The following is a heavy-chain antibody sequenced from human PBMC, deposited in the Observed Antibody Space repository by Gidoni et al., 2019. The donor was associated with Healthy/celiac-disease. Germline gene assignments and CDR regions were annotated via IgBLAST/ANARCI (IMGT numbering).Heavy chain of an antibody. CDR2: IWYDGSNT. Sequence: QVQLVESGGGVVQPARSLRLSCAASGFTFSSYGMHWVRQAAGKGLEWVPVIWYDGSNTYYADSLKGRFTISRDNSKNTLYLQMNRLRAEDTAVYYCAIDPRMGGSVDYWGQGTLVTVSS. CDR1: GFTFSSYG. CDR3: AIDPRMGGSVDY. J-gene: IGHJ4*02. D-gene: IGHD3-10*01. V-gene: IGHV3-33*01.